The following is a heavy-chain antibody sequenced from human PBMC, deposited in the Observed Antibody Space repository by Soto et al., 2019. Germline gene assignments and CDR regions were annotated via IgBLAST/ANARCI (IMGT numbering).Heavy chain of an antibody. J-gene: IGHJ4*02. D-gene: IGHD2-21*01. CDR3: AREGRGKKDGYNGLVSLGY. V-gene: IGHV1-69*06. CDR1: GSRFSNYV. CDR2: IIPIFNST. Sequence: ASVKVSCKVSGSRFSNYVISWVRQAPGHGLEWLGRIIPIFNSTKYAQSFQGRVTITADKSTSTASLELSSLRSDDTAVYYCAREGRGKKDGYNGLVSLGYWGQGTLVTVSS.